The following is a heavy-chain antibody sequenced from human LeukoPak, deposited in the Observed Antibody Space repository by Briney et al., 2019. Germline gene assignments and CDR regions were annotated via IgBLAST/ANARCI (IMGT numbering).Heavy chain of an antibody. Sequence: SETLSLTCTVSGGSISSYYWSWIRQPPGKGLEWIGYIYYSGSTNYNPSLKSRVTISVDTSKNQFSLELSSVTAADTAVYYCAGYYGGTDAFDIWGQGTMVTVSS. CDR1: GGSISSYY. D-gene: IGHD4-17*01. V-gene: IGHV4-59*08. J-gene: IGHJ3*02. CDR2: IYYSGST. CDR3: AGYYGGTDAFDI.